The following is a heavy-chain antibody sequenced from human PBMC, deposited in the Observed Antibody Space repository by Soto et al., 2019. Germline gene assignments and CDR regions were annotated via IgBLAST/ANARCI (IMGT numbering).Heavy chain of an antibody. J-gene: IGHJ4*02. Sequence: GGSLRLSCTASGFTFGDYAMSWFRQAPGKGLEWVGFIRSKAYGGTTEYAASVKGRFTISRDDSKSIAYLQMNSLKTEDTAVYYCARASYGDRVFDYWGQGTLVTVSS. CDR1: GFTFGDYA. CDR3: ARASYGDRVFDY. D-gene: IGHD4-17*01. CDR2: IRSKAYGGTT. V-gene: IGHV3-49*03.